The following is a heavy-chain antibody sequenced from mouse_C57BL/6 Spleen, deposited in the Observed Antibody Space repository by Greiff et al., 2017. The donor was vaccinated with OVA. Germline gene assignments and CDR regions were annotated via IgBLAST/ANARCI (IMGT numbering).Heavy chain of an antibody. V-gene: IGHV1-82*01. CDR3: ATTGTDDFDD. CDR1: GYAFSSSW. J-gene: IGHJ2*01. D-gene: IGHD4-1*02. Sequence: VQLQQSGPELVKPGASVKISCKASGYAFSSSWMNWVKQRPGKGLEWIGRIYPGDGDTNYNGKFKGKATLTADKSSSTAYMQLSSLTSEDSAVYFCATTGTDDFDDWGQGTTLTVAS. CDR2: IYPGDGDT.